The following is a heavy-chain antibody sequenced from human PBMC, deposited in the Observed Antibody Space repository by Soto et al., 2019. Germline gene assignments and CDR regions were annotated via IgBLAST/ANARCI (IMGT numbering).Heavy chain of an antibody. V-gene: IGHV6-1*01. CDR3: AKGDNLGPKTGYAFDP. CDR1: GDSVSSNTAS. D-gene: IGHD5-12*01. J-gene: IGHJ5*02. Sequence: SQTLSLTCAISGDSVSSNTASWNWISQSPSRGLEWLGRTYFRSKWYNDYAVSVKSRIIINPDTSNNQFSPQLNSVTPEDTAVYFCAKGDNLGPKTGYAFDPWGQGIMVTVSS. CDR2: TYFRSKWYN.